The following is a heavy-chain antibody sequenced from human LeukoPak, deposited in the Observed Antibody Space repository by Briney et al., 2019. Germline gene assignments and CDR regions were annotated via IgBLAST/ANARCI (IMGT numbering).Heavy chain of an antibody. CDR1: GYTFTSYG. CDR3: ARGKWVAATYDY. V-gene: IGHV1-18*01. CDR2: ISAYNRNT. D-gene: IGHD1-26*01. J-gene: IGHJ4*02. Sequence: ASVKVSCKASGYTFTSYGISWVRQAPGQGLEWMGWISAYNRNTNYAQKFQGRVTMTTDTFTSTAYMELRSLRSGDTAVYYRARGKWVAATYDYWGQGTLVTVSS.